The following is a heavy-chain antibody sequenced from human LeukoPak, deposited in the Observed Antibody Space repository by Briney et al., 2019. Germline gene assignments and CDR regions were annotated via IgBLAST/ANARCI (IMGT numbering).Heavy chain of an antibody. CDR3: ARATSPGGSYYVY. CDR2: IYSSGST. Sequence: SETLSRTCIVSGGSISSTIYYWGWIRQPPGRGLEWIGSIYSSGSTYYNPSLQSRVSISVDTSKNEFSLKLSSVTAADTAVYYCARATSPGGSYYVYWGQGTLVTVSS. J-gene: IGHJ4*02. CDR1: GGSISSTIYY. V-gene: IGHV4-39*01. D-gene: IGHD1-26*01.